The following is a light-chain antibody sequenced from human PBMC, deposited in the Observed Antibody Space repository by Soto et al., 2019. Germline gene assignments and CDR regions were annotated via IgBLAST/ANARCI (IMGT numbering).Light chain of an antibody. CDR2: GAS. V-gene: IGKV3-20*01. CDR1: RSVSSSY. J-gene: IGKJ1*01. Sequence: EIVLTQSPGTLSLSPGERATLSCRASRSVSSSYIAWHQQKVGQAPRLLIYGASSRATGIPDRFSGSGSGTNFTFTITSLEPEDFALYYCQHYGAFGQGTKVEVK. CDR3: QHYGA.